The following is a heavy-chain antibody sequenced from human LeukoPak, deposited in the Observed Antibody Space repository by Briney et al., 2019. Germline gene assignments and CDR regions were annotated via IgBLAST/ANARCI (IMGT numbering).Heavy chain of an antibody. J-gene: IGHJ4*02. V-gene: IGHV1-8*01. CDR2: MNPNSGNT. Sequence: GASVRLSCNASGYTFTSYDINWVRHPAGQGLEWMGWMNPNSGNTGYAQKFQGRITMARNTSISTAYMELSSLTSEDTAVYFCARRYDSGSYHLPHWGQGTLVTVSS. CDR3: ARRYDSGSYHLPH. D-gene: IGHD3-10*01. CDR1: GYTFTSYD.